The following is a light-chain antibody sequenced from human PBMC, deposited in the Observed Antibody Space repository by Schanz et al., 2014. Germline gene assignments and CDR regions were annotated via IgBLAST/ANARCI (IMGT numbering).Light chain of an antibody. V-gene: IGKV3-15*01. CDR2: GAS. CDR3: QQYNNWPPT. Sequence: EIVMTQSPATLSVSPGESATLSCRASQSVSSNLAWYQQKPGQAPRLLIYGASTRATGIPARFSGSGSGTDFTLTISSLQSEDFAVYYCQQYNNWPPTFGGGTKVEIK. J-gene: IGKJ4*01. CDR1: QSVSSN.